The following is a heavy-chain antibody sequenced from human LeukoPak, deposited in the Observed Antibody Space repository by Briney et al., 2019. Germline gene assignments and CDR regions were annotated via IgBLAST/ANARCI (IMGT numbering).Heavy chain of an antibody. CDR2: ISYDGSNK. CDR3: GKDWGSEYGGHGKPFYFCF. J-gene: IGHJ4*02. Sequence: GRSLRLSCAASGFTFSSYAMHWVRQAPGKGLEWVAVISYDGSNKYYADSVKGRFTISRDNSKNTLYLQMNSLRAEDTAVYYCGKDWGSEYGGHGKPFYFCFLGQGTLVTVSS. V-gene: IGHV3-30*04. D-gene: IGHD4-23*01. CDR1: GFTFSSYA.